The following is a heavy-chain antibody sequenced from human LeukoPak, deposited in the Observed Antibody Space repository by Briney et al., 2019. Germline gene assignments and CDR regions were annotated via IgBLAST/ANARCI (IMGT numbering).Heavy chain of an antibody. CDR3: AKDLGIAPPYTDC. CDR1: GFTFSSYW. Sequence: PGGSLRLSCAASGFTFSSYWMHWVRQAPGKGLVWVSRINTGGSTTDYADSVKGRFTISRDNAKNTLYLQMNSLRADDTAVYYCAKDLGIAPPYTDCWGQGTVVTVSS. J-gene: IGHJ4*02. D-gene: IGHD6-13*01. V-gene: IGHV3-74*01. CDR2: INTGGSTT.